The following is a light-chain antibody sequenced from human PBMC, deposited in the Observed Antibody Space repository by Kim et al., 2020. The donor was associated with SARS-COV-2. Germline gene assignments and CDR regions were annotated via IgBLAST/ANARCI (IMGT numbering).Light chain of an antibody. J-gene: IGLJ3*02. CDR1: NIGSKS. V-gene: IGLV3-21*04. CDR2: YDS. CDR3: QVWDSSSDHPWV. Sequence: SYELTQPPSVSVAPGKTARITCGGNNIGSKSVHWYQQKPSQAPVLVIYYDSDRPSGIPERFSGSNSGNTATLTISRVEAGDEADYYCQVWDSSSDHPWVFGGGTQLPVL.